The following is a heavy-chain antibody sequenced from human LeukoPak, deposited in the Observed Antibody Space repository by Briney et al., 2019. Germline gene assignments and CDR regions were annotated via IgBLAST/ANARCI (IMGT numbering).Heavy chain of an antibody. D-gene: IGHD3-9*01. J-gene: IGHJ4*02. CDR2: INHSGST. V-gene: IGHV4-34*01. Sequence: SETLSLTCAVYGGSFSGYYWSWIRQPPGKGLEWIGEINHSGSTNYNPSLKSRVTISVDTSKNQFSPKLSSVTAADTAVYYCARGQLRYFDWLYYWGQGTLVTVSS. CDR1: GGSFSGYY. CDR3: ARGQLRYFDWLYY.